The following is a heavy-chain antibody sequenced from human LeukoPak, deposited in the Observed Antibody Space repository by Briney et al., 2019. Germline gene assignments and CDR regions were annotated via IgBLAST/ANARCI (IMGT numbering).Heavy chain of an antibody. V-gene: IGHV3-30*18. CDR2: ISYDGSNK. D-gene: IGHD6-13*01. Sequence: AGRSLRLSCAASGFTFSSYGMHWVRQAPGKGLEWVAVISYDGSNKYYADSVKGRFTISRDNSKNTLYLQMNSLRAEDTAVYYCAKNRSSSWTYTIDNSGHGTLVTVSS. J-gene: IGHJ4*01. CDR3: AKNRSSSWTYTIDN. CDR1: GFTFSSYG.